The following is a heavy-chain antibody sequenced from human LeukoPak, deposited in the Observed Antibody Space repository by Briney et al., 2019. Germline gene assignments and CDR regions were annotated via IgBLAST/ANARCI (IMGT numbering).Heavy chain of an antibody. CDR3: ARLTYSSSSEDYYYGMDV. J-gene: IGHJ6*02. D-gene: IGHD6-6*01. Sequence: SVKVSCKASGGTFSNYAISWVRQAPGQGLEWMGGIIPIFGTANYAQKFQGRVTITADESTSTAYMELSSLRSEDTAVYYCARLTYSSSSEDYYYGMDVWGQGTTVTVSS. V-gene: IGHV1-69*13. CDR2: IIPIFGTA. CDR1: GGTFSNYA.